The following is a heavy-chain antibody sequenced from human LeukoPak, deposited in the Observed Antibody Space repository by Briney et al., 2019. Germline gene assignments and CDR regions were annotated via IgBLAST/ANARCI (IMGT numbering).Heavy chain of an antibody. CDR2: INSDGYST. CDR3: AKRGNGSGQSFDI. J-gene: IGHJ3*02. D-gene: IGHD3-10*01. CDR1: GFTFSAYW. V-gene: IGHV3-74*01. Sequence: PGGSLRLSCAASGFTFSAYWMHWVGQAPGKGLVWVSRINSDGYSTAYADSVKGRFTISRDNSKNTLYLQMNSLRAEDTAVYYCAKRGNGSGQSFDIWGQGTMVTVSS.